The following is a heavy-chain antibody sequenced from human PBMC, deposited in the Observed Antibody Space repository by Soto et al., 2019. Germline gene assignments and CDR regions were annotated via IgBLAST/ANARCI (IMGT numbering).Heavy chain of an antibody. Sequence: QVQLQQWGAGLLKPSETLSLTCAVYGGSFSGYYWSWIRQPPGKGLEWIGEINHSGSTNHNPSLKSRVTISVDTSKNQFSLKLSSVTAADTAVYYCARGPLVDFWSGRGYYFDYWGQGTLVTVSS. CDR1: GGSFSGYY. CDR2: INHSGST. CDR3: ARGPLVDFWSGRGYYFDY. V-gene: IGHV4-34*01. D-gene: IGHD3-3*01. J-gene: IGHJ4*02.